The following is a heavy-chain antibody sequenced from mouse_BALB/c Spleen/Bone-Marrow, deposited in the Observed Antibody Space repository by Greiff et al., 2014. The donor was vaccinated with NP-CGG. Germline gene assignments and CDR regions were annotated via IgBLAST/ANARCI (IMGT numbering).Heavy chain of an antibody. CDR3: ARGRYEAMDA. Sequence: VQLQQSGAELAKPGASVKMSCNASGYTFTRYWMHWVKQRPGQGLEWIGYINPSTGDTEYNQKFKDKATLTADMSSSTAYMQLSSLTSEDSAVYYCARGRYEAMDAWGQGTSVTVSS. J-gene: IGHJ4*01. CDR2: INPSTGDT. CDR1: GYTFTRYW. D-gene: IGHD1-1*02. V-gene: IGHV1-7*01.